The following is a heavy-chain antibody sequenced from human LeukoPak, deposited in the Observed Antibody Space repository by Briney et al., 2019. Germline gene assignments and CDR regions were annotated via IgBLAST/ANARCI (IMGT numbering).Heavy chain of an antibody. CDR3: ARGRLQLWLNRVVKNWFDP. D-gene: IGHD5-18*01. CDR1: GGSITSSSYY. Sequence: PSETLSLTCTVSGGSITSSSYYWGWIRQPPGKGLEWIGSIFYSVTTYYNPSLKSRVTISLDTSKNQFSLKLSSVTAADTAVYYCARGRLQLWLNRVVKNWFDPWGQGTLVTVSS. V-gene: IGHV4-39*01. J-gene: IGHJ5*02. CDR2: IFYSVTT.